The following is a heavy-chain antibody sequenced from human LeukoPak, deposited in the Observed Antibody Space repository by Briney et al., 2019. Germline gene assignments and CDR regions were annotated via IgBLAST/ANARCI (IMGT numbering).Heavy chain of an antibody. V-gene: IGHV3-23*01. CDR3: AKDGAEGSSSYGGARWFDR. CDR2: ICSSGGNT. Sequence: PGGSLRLSCAASVFTFNNYAMTWLPQSPGKGVEWVSSICSSGGNTYYADSVKGRFTISRDNSKNTLYLQMDSLRAEDAAVYYCAKDGAEGSSSYGGARWFDRWGQGTLVTVSS. D-gene: IGHD6-6*01. CDR1: VFTFNNYA. J-gene: IGHJ5*02.